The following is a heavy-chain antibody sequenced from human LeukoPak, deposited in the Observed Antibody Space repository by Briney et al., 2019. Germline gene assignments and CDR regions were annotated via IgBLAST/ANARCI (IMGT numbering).Heavy chain of an antibody. J-gene: IGHJ4*02. Sequence: SVKVSCKASGYKFTSFGVSWVRQAPGQGLQWIGWISGYNGNTNFAQKFQGRVTMTTDTSTSTAYMELRSLRSDDTAVYYCARDSPYSSSSLGFDFWGQGTLVTVSS. D-gene: IGHD6-13*01. CDR3: ARDSPYSSSSLGFDF. CDR1: GYKFTSFG. CDR2: ISGYNGNT. V-gene: IGHV1-18*01.